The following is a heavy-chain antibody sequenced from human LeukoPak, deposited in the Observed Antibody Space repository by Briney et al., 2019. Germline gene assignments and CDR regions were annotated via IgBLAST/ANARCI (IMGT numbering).Heavy chain of an antibody. CDR3: ATSYYDSSGSYDY. V-gene: IGHV1-69*13. CDR1: GYTFTSYG. Sequence: ASVKVSCKASGYTFTSYGISWVRQAPGQGLEWMGGIIPIFGTANYAQKFQGRVTITADESTSTAYMELSSLRSEDTAVYYCATSYYDSSGSYDYWGQGTLVTVSS. CDR2: IIPIFGTA. J-gene: IGHJ4*02. D-gene: IGHD3-22*01.